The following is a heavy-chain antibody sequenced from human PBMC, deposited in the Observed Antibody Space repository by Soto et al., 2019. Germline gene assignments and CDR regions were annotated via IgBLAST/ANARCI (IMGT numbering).Heavy chain of an antibody. CDR2: LYDLDGS. V-gene: IGHV3-53*01. Sequence: HPGGSLRLSCAAFGFTISGKKYVAWVRQAPGKGLEWVSALYDLDGSFYAASVKGRFTTSSDSSKTTVYLQMNDLRPDDTAVYYCATWHEREHAYDVWGQGTTVTVSS. D-gene: IGHD1-1*01. J-gene: IGHJ3*01. CDR1: GFTISGKKY. CDR3: ATWHEREHAYDV.